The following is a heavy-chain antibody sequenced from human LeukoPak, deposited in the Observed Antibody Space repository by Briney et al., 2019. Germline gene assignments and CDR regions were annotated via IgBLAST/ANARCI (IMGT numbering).Heavy chain of an antibody. CDR1: GFTFSSYA. CDR3: AKDYDSSGYYYGLDY. CDR2: ISCSGGST. J-gene: IGHJ4*02. V-gene: IGHV3-23*01. D-gene: IGHD3-22*01. Sequence: GGSLRLSCAASGFTFSSYAMSWVRQAPGKGLEWVSAISCSGGSTYYADSVKGRFTISRDNSKNTLYLQMNSLRAEDTAVYYCAKDYDSSGYYYGLDYWGQGTLVTVSS.